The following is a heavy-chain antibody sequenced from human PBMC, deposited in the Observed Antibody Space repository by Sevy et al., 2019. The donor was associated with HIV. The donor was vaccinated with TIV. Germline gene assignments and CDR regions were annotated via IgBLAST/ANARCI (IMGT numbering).Heavy chain of an antibody. J-gene: IGHJ5*02. D-gene: IGHD3-9*01. CDR2: VPYDGSKS. Sequence: GGSLRLSCEVSGFNVNNYGMHWVRQAPGKGLEWVAMVPYDGSKSHYVDSVKGRFTISRDYSENKLYLQMNNLRVEDTAVYYCARDHNTGWCNWFDPWGQGTLVTVSS. V-gene: IGHV3-30*03. CDR3: ARDHNTGWCNWFDP. CDR1: GFNVNNYG.